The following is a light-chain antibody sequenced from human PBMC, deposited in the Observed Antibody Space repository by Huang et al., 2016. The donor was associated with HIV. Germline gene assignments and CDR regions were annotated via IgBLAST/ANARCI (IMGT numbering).Light chain of an antibody. CDR3: HQYHSIPLT. CDR2: WAS. V-gene: IGKV4-1*01. J-gene: IGKJ4*01. Sequence: DIVMTQSPDSLAVSLGERATINCKSSQSIIYSSNNKNYVAWYQQKPGQPPKLLIYWASTRESGVPDRFSGSGSGTDFTLSISSLQAEDVAVYYCHQYHSIPLTFGGGTRVEIK. CDR1: QSIIYSSNNKNY.